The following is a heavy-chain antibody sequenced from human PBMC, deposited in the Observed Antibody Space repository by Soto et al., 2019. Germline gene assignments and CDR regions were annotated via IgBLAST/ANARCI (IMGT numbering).Heavy chain of an antibody. CDR1: GFSLSNVRMG. V-gene: IGHV2-26*01. CDR3: ARLNVMLIESYFYAVDV. J-gene: IGHJ6*02. CDR2: IFSNDDK. D-gene: IGHD3-10*01. Sequence: QVTLKESGPVLVKPTETLTLTCTVSGFSLSNVRMGVSWIRQPPGKALEWLAHIFSNDDKSYNTSLKSRLTISKDTSRSQVVLTMNNMDPVDTATYFCARLNVMLIESYFYAVDVCGQGTTVTVSS.